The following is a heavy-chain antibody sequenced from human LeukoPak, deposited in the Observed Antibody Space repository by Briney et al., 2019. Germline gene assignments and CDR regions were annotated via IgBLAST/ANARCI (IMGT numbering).Heavy chain of an antibody. CDR2: IYYSGST. Sequence: SETLSLTCTVSGGSISSSSYYWGWIRQPPGKGLEWIGSIYYSGSTYYNPSLKSRTTISVDTSKNQFSLKLSSVTAADTAVYYCAREGYNWNYFDYWGQGTLGTVSS. J-gene: IGHJ4*02. V-gene: IGHV4-39*07. CDR3: AREGYNWNYFDY. D-gene: IGHD1-20*01. CDR1: GGSISSSSYY.